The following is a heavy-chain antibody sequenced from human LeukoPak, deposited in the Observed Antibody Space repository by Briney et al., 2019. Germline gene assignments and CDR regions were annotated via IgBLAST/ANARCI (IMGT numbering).Heavy chain of an antibody. D-gene: IGHD3-10*01. Sequence: SETLSLTCTVSGGSISSYYWSWIRQPAGKGLEWIGRIYTSGSTNYNPSLKSRVTMSVDTSKNQFSLKLSSVTAADTAVYYCARGDYYGSGSYYFFDYWGQGTLVTVSS. CDR2: IYTSGST. CDR1: GGSISSYY. V-gene: IGHV4-4*07. J-gene: IGHJ4*02. CDR3: ARGDYYGSGSYYFFDY.